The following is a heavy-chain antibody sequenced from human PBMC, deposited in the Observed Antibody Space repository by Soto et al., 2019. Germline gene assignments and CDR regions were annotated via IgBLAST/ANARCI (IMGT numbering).Heavy chain of an antibody. Sequence: PSETLSLTCAVYGGSFSGYYWTWIRQPPGTGLEWIGEIYYSGSTNYNPSLKSRVTISVDTSKNQFSLKLSSVTAADTAVYYCARGRIQLWYPFDYWGQGTLVTVS. D-gene: IGHD5-18*01. CDR1: GGSFSGYY. V-gene: IGHV4-34*01. CDR2: IYYSGST. J-gene: IGHJ4*02. CDR3: ARGRIQLWYPFDY.